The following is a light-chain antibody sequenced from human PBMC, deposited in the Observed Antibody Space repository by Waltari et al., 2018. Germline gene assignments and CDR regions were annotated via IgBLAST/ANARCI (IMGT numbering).Light chain of an antibody. CDR3: QQYNSYAWT. V-gene: IGKV1-5*03. CDR2: KAS. Sequence: DIQMTQSPSTLSASVGERVTITCRASQSISSWLAWYQQKPGKDPKLLIYKASSLESGVPSRFSGSGSGTEFTLTISSLQPDDFATYYCQQYNSYAWTFGQGTKVEIK. CDR1: QSISSW. J-gene: IGKJ1*01.